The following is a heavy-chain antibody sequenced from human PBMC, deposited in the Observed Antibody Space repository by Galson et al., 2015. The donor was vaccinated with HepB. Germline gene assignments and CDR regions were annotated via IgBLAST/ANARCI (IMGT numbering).Heavy chain of an antibody. Sequence: SLRLSCAASRFTFSNYGMHWVRQAPGKGLEWVAGIWLDGSNKFYADSVKGRFTISRDNSKNRLYLQMNRLRAEDTAVYYCARSVYQLPPPVRFGMDVWGQGTTVTVSS. D-gene: IGHD2-2*01. J-gene: IGHJ6*02. V-gene: IGHV3-33*01. CDR3: ARSVYQLPPPVRFGMDV. CDR1: RFTFSNYG. CDR2: IWLDGSNK.